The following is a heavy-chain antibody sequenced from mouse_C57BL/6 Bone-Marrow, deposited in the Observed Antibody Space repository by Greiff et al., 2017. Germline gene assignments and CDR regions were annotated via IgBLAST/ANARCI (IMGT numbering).Heavy chain of an antibody. CDR1: GYTFTDYN. CDR3: AYDGYYGWDWYFDV. J-gene: IGHJ1*03. CDR2: INPNNGGT. Sequence: VQLQQSGPELVKPGASVKMSCKASGYTFTDYNMHWVKQSHGKSLEWIGYINPNNGGTSYNQKFKGKATLTVNKSSSTAYMELRSLTSEDSAVYYCAYDGYYGWDWYFDVWGTGTTVTVSS. V-gene: IGHV1-22*01. D-gene: IGHD2-3*01.